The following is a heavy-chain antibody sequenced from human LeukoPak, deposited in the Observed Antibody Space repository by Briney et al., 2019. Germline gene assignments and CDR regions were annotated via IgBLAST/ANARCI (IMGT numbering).Heavy chain of an antibody. CDR2: ISSDGSST. CDR3: ARARGSARFDY. D-gene: IGHD1-26*01. J-gene: IGHJ4*02. CDR1: GFTFSSCW. V-gene: IGHV3-74*01. Sequence: GGSLRLSCAASGFTFSSCWMHWVRQAPGKGLVWVSRISSDGSSTSYADSVKGRFTISRDNAKNTLYLQINSLRAEDTAVYYCARARGSARFDYWGQGTLVTVSS.